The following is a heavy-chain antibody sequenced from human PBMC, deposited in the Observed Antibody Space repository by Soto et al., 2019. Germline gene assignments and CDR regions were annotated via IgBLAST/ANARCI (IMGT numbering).Heavy chain of an antibody. Sequence: ASVKVSCKASGYTFTSYGISWVRQAPGQGLEWMGWISAYNGNTNYAQKLQGRVTMTTDTSTSTAYMELRSLRSDDTAVYYCAREEGYDFWRSSYYYYYMDVWGKGTTVTVSS. CDR3: AREEGYDFWRSSYYYYYMDV. J-gene: IGHJ6*03. CDR2: ISAYNGNT. V-gene: IGHV1-18*01. CDR1: GYTFTSYG. D-gene: IGHD3-3*01.